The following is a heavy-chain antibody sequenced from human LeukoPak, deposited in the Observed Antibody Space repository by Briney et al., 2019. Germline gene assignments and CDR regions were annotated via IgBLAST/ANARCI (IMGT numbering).Heavy chain of an antibody. CDR3: AKDAPILGIEGSFDY. CDR1: GFTFSSYG. D-gene: IGHD7-27*01. CDR2: ISYDGSNK. V-gene: IGHV3-30*18. Sequence: HTGGSLRLSCAASGFTFSSYGMHWVSQAPGKGLGWEAVISYDGSNKYYADSVKGRFIISRDNSKNTLYLQMNSLRAEDTAVYYCAKDAPILGIEGSFDYWGQGTLVTVSS. J-gene: IGHJ4*02.